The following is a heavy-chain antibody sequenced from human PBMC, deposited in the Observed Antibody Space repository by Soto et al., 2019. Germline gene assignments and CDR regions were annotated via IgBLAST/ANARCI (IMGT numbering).Heavy chain of an antibody. J-gene: IGHJ4*02. CDR3: ARGSYPEDYFDY. Sequence: TSETLSPTRPVPGGSIHSGGYSWGWIPQPPGKGLEWIGYIYHSGSTYYNPSLKSRVTISVDRSKNQFSLKLSSVTAAVTAVYYCARGSYPEDYFDYWGQGTLVTVSS. V-gene: IGHV4-30-2*01. CDR1: GGSIHSGGYS. CDR2: IYHSGST.